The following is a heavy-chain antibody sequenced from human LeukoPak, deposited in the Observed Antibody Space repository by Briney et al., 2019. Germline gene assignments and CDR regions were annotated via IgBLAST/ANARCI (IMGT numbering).Heavy chain of an antibody. Sequence: SETLSLTCTVSGGSISSYYWSWIRQPPGKGLEWIGYIYYSGSTNYNPSLKSRVTISVDTSKNQFSLKLSSVTAADTAVYYCARARGYDFWSGYHYFDYWGQGTLVTVSS. CDR1: GGSISSYY. J-gene: IGHJ4*02. D-gene: IGHD3-3*01. V-gene: IGHV4-59*01. CDR3: ARARGYDFWSGYHYFDY. CDR2: IYYSGST.